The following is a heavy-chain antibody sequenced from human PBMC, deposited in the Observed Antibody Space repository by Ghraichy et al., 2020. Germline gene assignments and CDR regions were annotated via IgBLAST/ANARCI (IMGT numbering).Heavy chain of an antibody. CDR1: GFSFTTHW. D-gene: IGHD4-17*01. CDR2: INQDGSEK. J-gene: IGHJ4*02. CDR3: ARGDYYGDPTLG. Sequence: GGSLRLSCAASGFSFTTHWMSWVRQAPGKGLEWVANINQDGSEKYYVDSVKGRFTISRDNAKNSLYLQMNSLRAADTAVYYCARGDYYGDPTLGWGQGTLVTVSS. V-gene: IGHV3-7*01.